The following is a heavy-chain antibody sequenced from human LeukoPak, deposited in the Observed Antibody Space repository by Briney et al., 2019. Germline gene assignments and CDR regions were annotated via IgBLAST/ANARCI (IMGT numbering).Heavy chain of an antibody. J-gene: IGHJ6*04. CDR1: GFNFSSYW. CDR3: ARDKQKQLIPDV. D-gene: IGHD6-13*01. Sequence: PGGSLRLSCAASGFNFSSYWMSWVRQAPGKGLEWVANIKQDGSEKYYVDSVKGRFTISRENANNSLNLQMNSLRAEDTAVYYCARDKQKQLIPDVWGKGTTVTVSS. CDR2: IKQDGSEK. V-gene: IGHV3-7*01.